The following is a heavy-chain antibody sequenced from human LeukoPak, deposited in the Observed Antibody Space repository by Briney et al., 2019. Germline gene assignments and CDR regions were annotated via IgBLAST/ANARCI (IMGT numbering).Heavy chain of an antibody. CDR2: INSDGSST. J-gene: IGHJ4*02. V-gene: IGHV3-74*01. D-gene: IGHD6-19*01. CDR1: GFTFSSYW. Sequence: GGSLRLSCAASGFTFSSYWMHWVRQAPGKGLVWVSRINSDGSSTSYVDSVKGRFTISRDNAKNTLYLQMNSLRAEDTAVYYCGRVAVAGSFDYWGQGTLVTVSS. CDR3: GRVAVAGSFDY.